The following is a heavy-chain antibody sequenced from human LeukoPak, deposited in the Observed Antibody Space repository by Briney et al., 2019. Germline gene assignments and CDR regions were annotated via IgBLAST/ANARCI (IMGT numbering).Heavy chain of an antibody. D-gene: IGHD1-26*01. J-gene: IGHJ5*02. V-gene: IGHV4-61*01. CDR3: AGSRAFNSGAFDP. CDR2: IYNGVNT. CDR1: GASVSSASY. Sequence: PSETLSLTCTVSGASVSSASYWSWIRQPPGKGVEWIAHIYNGVNTNYNPSLKSRVTISVDTSKNQFSLRLNSVTAADMAVYYCAGSRAFNSGAFDPWGQGSLVTVSS.